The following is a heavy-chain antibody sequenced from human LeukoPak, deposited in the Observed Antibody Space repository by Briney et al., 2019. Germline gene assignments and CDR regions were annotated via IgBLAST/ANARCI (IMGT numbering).Heavy chain of an antibody. Sequence: GGSLRLSCAASGFTFSSYEMNWVRQAPGKGLEWVSYISSSGSTIYYADSVKGRFTISRDNSDNTHSLQMSSLRADDTAVYYCVREGPGGNPHDYWGQGTLVTVSS. CDR1: GFTFSSYE. CDR3: VREGPGGNPHDY. J-gene: IGHJ4*02. CDR2: ISSSGSTI. D-gene: IGHD4-23*01. V-gene: IGHV3-48*03.